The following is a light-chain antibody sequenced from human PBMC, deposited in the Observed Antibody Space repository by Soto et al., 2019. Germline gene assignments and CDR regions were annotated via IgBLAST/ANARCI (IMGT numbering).Light chain of an antibody. J-gene: IGLJ1*01. V-gene: IGLV2-14*01. CDR1: SSDVGRYNY. CDR2: EVT. CDR3: SSYTSSSTYV. Sequence: QSALTQPASVSGSPGQSITISCTGTSSDVGRYNYVSWYQQHPGKAPKLMISEVTIRPSGVSNRFSGSKSGNTASLTISGLQAEDEADYYCSSYTSSSTYVFGTGTKLTVL.